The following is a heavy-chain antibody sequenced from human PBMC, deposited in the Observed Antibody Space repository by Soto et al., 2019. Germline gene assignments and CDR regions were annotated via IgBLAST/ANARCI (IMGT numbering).Heavy chain of an antibody. J-gene: IGHJ6*02. D-gene: IGHD3-22*01. CDR1: GYTFTGYF. CDR2: INPNSGGT. V-gene: IGHV1-2*04. CDR3: ARGYYDSSGYYYWGSYYYYGMDV. Sequence: ASVKVSCKASGYTFTGYFMHWVRQAPGQGLEWMGWINPNSGGTNYAQKFQGWVTMTRDTSISTAYMELSRLRSDDTAVYYCARGYYDSSGYYYWGSYYYYGMDVWGQGTTVTVSS.